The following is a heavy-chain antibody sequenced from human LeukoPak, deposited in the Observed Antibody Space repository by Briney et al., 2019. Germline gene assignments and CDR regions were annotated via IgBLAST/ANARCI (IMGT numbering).Heavy chain of an antibody. D-gene: IGHD3-10*01. J-gene: IGHJ4*02. CDR1: GGSISSYY. CDR2: IYYSGST. V-gene: IGHV4-59*08. CDR3: ARHGYGSGSSPDY. Sequence: SETLSLTCTVSGGSISSYYWSWIRQPPRKGLEWIGYIYYSGSTNYNPSLKSRVTISVDTSKNQFSLKLSSVTAADTAVYYCARHGYGSGSSPDYWGQGTLVTVSS.